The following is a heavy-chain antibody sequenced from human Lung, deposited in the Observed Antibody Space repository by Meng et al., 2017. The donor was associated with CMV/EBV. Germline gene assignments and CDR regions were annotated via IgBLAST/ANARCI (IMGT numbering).Heavy chain of an antibody. Sequence: GGSLRLXCAASGFTFSSYEMNWVRQAPGKGLEWISYISSSGSTIYYADSVKGRFTISRDYAKNSLYLQMNSLRAEDTAVYYCARDLRGYSGYDYPYYYYGMDVWGQGTTVTVSS. CDR1: GFTFSSYE. V-gene: IGHV3-48*03. D-gene: IGHD5-12*01. CDR2: ISSSGSTI. CDR3: ARDLRGYSGYDYPYYYYGMDV. J-gene: IGHJ6*02.